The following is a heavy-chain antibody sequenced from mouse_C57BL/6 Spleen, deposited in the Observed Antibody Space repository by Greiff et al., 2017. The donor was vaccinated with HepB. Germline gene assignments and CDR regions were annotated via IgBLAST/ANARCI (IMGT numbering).Heavy chain of an antibody. V-gene: IGHV1-50*01. CDR1: GYTFTSYW. Sequence: QVHLKQPGAELVKPGASVKLSCKASGYTFTSYWMQWVKQRPGQGLEWIGEIDPSDSYTNYNQKFKGKATLTVDTSASTAYMQLSSLTSEDSAGYYCARASDYGYYLDYWGQGTTLTVSS. CDR3: ARASDYGYYLDY. J-gene: IGHJ2*01. D-gene: IGHD2-4*01. CDR2: IDPSDSYT.